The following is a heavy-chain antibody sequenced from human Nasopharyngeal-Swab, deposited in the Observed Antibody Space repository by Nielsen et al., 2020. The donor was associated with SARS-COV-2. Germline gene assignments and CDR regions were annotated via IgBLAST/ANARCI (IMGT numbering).Heavy chain of an antibody. CDR2: ISHNSGT. J-gene: IGHJ4*02. Sequence: SETLSLTCTVSGVSISSQYWSWIRQPPGKGLEWIGYISHNSGTNYNPSLKSRVTMFMDTSKNQFSLKLRSVTAADTAVYYCARTGDYGGNSDFDYWGLGTLVTVSS. V-gene: IGHV4-59*11. CDR3: ARTGDYGGNSDFDY. CDR1: GVSISSQY. D-gene: IGHD4-23*01.